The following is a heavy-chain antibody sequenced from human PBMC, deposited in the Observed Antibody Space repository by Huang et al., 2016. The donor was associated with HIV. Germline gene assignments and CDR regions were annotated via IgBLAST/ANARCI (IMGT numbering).Heavy chain of an antibody. Sequence: QVQLVQSGAEVKKPGASVKVSGRTSGYTFTDYFVHWVRQAPGQGLQWMGAINPVSGVTNYAQKFQGRVTMNRDTSIRTVYMELNRLRSDDTALYYCARTPYSGSHPDYWGQGTLVTVSS. V-gene: IGHV1-2*02. J-gene: IGHJ4*02. CDR1: GYTFTDYF. CDR2: INPVSGVT. CDR3: ARTPYSGSHPDY. D-gene: IGHD2-15*01.